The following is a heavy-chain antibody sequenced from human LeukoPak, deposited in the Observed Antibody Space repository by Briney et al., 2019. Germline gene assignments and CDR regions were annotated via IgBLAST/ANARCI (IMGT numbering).Heavy chain of an antibody. J-gene: IGHJ3*02. CDR1: GFTFSNHA. CDR3: ARGTLTAPRSAFDI. Sequence: GGSLRLSCVTSGFTFSNHAMHWVRQGPGKGLEWVAVISDGGSSKFYADSVKGRFTISRDNSKNTLFLQINSLRPEDTAVYYCARGTLTAPRSAFDIWGQGTMVTVSS. CDR2: ISDGGSSK. D-gene: IGHD1-14*01. V-gene: IGHV3-30*04.